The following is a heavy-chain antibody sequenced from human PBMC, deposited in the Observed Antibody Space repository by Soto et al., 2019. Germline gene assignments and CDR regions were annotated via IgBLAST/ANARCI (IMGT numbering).Heavy chain of an antibody. Sequence: SVKGSFKASVGTFSSYAISWVRQAPVQVLDWMGGIIPIFGTANYAQKFQGRVTITADESTSTAYMELSILRSEDTAVYYCARPLRASYYGMDVWGQGTTVNVSS. V-gene: IGHV1-69*13. CDR3: ARPLRASYYGMDV. CDR1: VGTFSSYA. CDR2: IIPIFGTA. J-gene: IGHJ6*02.